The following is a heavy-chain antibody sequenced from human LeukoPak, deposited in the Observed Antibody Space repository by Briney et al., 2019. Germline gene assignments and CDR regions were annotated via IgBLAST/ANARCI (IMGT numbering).Heavy chain of an antibody. D-gene: IGHD6-19*01. Sequence: PGRSLGLSCAASGFTFSSYAMHWVRQAPGKGLEWGAVISYDGSNKYYADSVKGRFTISRDNSKNTLYLQMNSLRAEDTAVYYCARKIGGAVAGNWYFDLWGRGTLVIASS. CDR2: ISYDGSNK. CDR1: GFTFSSYA. J-gene: IGHJ2*01. CDR3: ARKIGGAVAGNWYFDL. V-gene: IGHV3-30-3*01.